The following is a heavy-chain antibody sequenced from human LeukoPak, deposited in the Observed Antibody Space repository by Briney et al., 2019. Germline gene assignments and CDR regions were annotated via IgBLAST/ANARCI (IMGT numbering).Heavy chain of an antibody. CDR2: ISAYNGNT. CDR3: ARTEYYDILTGYPEKWFDY. D-gene: IGHD3-9*01. Sequence: RASVKVSCKASGYTFTSYGISWVRQAAGQGLEWMGWISAYNGNTNYAQKLQGRVTMTTDTSTSTAYMELRSLRSDDTAVYYCARTEYYDILTGYPEKWFDYWGQGTLVTVSS. J-gene: IGHJ4*02. CDR1: GYTFTSYG. V-gene: IGHV1-18*01.